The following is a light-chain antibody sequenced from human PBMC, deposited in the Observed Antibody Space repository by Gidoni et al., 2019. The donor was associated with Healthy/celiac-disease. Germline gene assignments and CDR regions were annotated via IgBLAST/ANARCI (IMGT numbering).Light chain of an antibody. J-gene: IGKJ1*01. CDR2: WAS. Sequence: DIGMNQSPDSLAVSLGERATINCKSSQSVLYSSNNKNYLAWYQQQPGQPPKLLIYWASTRESGVPDRFSGSGSGTDFTLTISSLQAEDVAVYYCQQYYSTPRTFGQGTKVEIK. CDR1: QSVLYSSNNKNY. CDR3: QQYYSTPRT. V-gene: IGKV4-1*01.